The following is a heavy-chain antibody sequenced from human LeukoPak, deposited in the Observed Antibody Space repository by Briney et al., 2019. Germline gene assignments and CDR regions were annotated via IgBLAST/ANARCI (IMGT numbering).Heavy chain of an antibody. J-gene: IGHJ4*02. CDR2: IYYSGST. CDR3: ARHSSSSPYFDY. Sequence: SETLSLTCTASGGSISSYYWSWIRQPPGKGLEWIGYIYYSGSTNYNPSLKSRVTISVDTSKNQFSLKLSSVTAADTAVYYCARHSSSSPYFDYWGQGTLVTVSS. V-gene: IGHV4-59*08. CDR1: GGSISSYY. D-gene: IGHD6-6*01.